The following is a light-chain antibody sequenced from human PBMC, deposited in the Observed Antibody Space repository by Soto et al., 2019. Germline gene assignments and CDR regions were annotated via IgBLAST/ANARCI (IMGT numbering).Light chain of an antibody. CDR3: QQYDTSPRT. V-gene: IGKV3-20*01. CDR2: GAS. CDR1: QSVSSNY. J-gene: IGKJ1*01. Sequence: EVMLTQFPGTLSLSPGERATLSCRASQSVSSNYLAWYQQKSGQAPRLLIYGASNRATGISDRFSGSGSGTDFTLTIRRLEPEDFAVYYCQQYDTSPRTFGQGTKVEFK.